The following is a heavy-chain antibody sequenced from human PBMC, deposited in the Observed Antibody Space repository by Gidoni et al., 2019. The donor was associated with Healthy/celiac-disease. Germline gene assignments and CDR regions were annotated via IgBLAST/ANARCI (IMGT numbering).Heavy chain of an antibody. D-gene: IGHD3-3*01. J-gene: IGHJ3*02. Sequence: EVQLLESGGGLVQPGGSLRLSCAASGFTFSSYAMSWVRQAPGKGLEWVSAISGSGGSTYYADSVKGRFTISRDNSKNTLYLQMNSLRAEDTAVYYCAKDFVVTIFGVAPDAFDIWGQGTMVTVSS. CDR2: ISGSGGST. CDR1: GFTFSSYA. V-gene: IGHV3-23*01. CDR3: AKDFVVTIFGVAPDAFDI.